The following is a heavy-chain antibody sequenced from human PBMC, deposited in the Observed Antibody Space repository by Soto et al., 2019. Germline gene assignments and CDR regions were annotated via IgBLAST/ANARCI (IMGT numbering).Heavy chain of an antibody. CDR1: GFLLTTRGVG. D-gene: IGHD3-16*01. CDR3: AHIPNYYQYDWFDP. J-gene: IGHJ5*02. Sequence: QITLKESGPTLVKPTQTLTLTCTFSGFLLTTRGVGVGWIRQPPGKALECLALIYWDDDKRYSPSLQSRLSITKDTSKNQVVLTMTNVDPVDTATYYCAHIPNYYQYDWFDPWGQGTLVSVSS. V-gene: IGHV2-5*02. CDR2: IYWDDDK.